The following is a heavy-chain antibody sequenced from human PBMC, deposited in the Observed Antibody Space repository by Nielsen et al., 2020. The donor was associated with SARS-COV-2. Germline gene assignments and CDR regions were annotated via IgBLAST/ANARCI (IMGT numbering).Heavy chain of an antibody. V-gene: IGHV4-4*02. Sequence: SETLSLTCAVSGGSVSSNDWWTWVRQSPGKGREWIGEVSHGGSINYNPSLKSRVTFSMYKSKRQFSMRLTSVSDADTAVYFCARGDLVVVPSPILGLGPFFYYFYLDVWGKGTTVIVSS. CDR2: VSHGGSI. D-gene: IGHD2-21*01. CDR1: GGSVSSNDW. CDR3: ARGDLVVVPSPILGLGPFFYYFYLDV. J-gene: IGHJ6*03.